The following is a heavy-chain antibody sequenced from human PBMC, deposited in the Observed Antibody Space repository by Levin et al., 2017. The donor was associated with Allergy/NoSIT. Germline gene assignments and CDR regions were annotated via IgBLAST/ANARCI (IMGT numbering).Heavy chain of an antibody. V-gene: IGHV3-11*03. J-gene: IGHJ5*02. CDR1: GFTFSDYY. Sequence: GGSLRLSCAASGFTFSDYYMSWIRQAPGKGLEWVSYISSSSSYTNYADSVKGRFTISRDNAKNSLYLQMNSLRAEDTAVYYCARGVRYCSSTSCYRWFDPWGQGTLVTVSS. CDR3: ARGVRYCSSTSCYRWFDP. CDR2: ISSSSSYT. D-gene: IGHD2-2*01.